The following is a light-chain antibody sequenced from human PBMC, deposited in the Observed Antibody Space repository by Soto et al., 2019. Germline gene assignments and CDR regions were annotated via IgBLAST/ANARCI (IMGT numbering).Light chain of an antibody. Sequence: DIPMTQSPSTLCSSVVERVPITCRASQSISIWLAWYQQKPGKAPKLLIYKASSLESGVPSRFSGSGSGTEFTLTISSLQPDDFATYYCQHYNTYSTFGQGTKVDI. V-gene: IGKV1-5*03. CDR3: QHYNTYST. CDR1: QSISIW. J-gene: IGKJ1*01. CDR2: KAS.